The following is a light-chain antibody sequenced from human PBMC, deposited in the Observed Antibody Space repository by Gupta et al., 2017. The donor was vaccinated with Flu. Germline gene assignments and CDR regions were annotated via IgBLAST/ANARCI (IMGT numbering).Light chain of an antibody. CDR1: QSVSSN. CDR2: GAS. Sequence: EIVMTHSPATLSVSPGARATLACRASQSVSSNLAWYQQKPGQAPRLLIYGASTRATGIPARFSGSGSGTEFTLTISSLQSEDFAVYYCQQYNNWLALTFGGGTKVEIK. J-gene: IGKJ4*01. V-gene: IGKV3-15*01. CDR3: QQYNNWLALT.